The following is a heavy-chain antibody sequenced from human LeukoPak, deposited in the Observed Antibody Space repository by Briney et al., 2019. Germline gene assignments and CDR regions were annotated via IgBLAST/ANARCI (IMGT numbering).Heavy chain of an antibody. CDR2: FDPEDGET. J-gene: IGHJ4*02. D-gene: IGHD6-19*01. CDR1: GYTLTELS. V-gene: IGHV1-24*01. Sequence: GALVKVSCKVSGYTLTELSMHWVRQAPGRGLEWMGGFDPEDGETIYAQKFQGRVTMTEDTSTDTAYMELSSLRSEDTAVYYCATIERGIAVAEVDYWGQGTLVTVSS. CDR3: ATIERGIAVAEVDY.